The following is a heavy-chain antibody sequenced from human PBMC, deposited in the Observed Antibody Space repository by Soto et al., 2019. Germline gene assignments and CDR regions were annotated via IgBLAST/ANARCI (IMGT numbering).Heavy chain of an antibody. Sequence: ASVKVSCKASGYTFTSYAMHWFRQAPGQRLEWMGWINAGNGNTKYSQKFQGRVTVTRDTSASTAYMELSRLRSEDTAVYYCARAAPHMEIKLGGYWFEPWGQGTMVTVSS. J-gene: IGHJ5*02. CDR3: ARAAPHMEIKLGGYWFEP. CDR2: INAGNGNT. D-gene: IGHD1-26*01. V-gene: IGHV1-3*01. CDR1: GYTFTSYA.